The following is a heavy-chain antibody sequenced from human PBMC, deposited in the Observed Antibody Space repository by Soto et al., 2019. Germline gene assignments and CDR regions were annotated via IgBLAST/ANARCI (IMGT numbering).Heavy chain of an antibody. D-gene: IGHD3-9*01. Sequence: QVQLQESGPGLVKPSQTLSLTCTASDGSVSSGDSYWSWIRQSPGKGLEWIGYIHYGVSTYYNPSLKSRVSISVDTSKNQFSLKLNSVTAADTAVYYCARRYGPRAFDIWGQGTVVTVSS. CDR1: DGSVSSGDSY. V-gene: IGHV4-30-4*01. CDR2: IHYGVST. J-gene: IGHJ3*02. CDR3: ARRYGPRAFDI.